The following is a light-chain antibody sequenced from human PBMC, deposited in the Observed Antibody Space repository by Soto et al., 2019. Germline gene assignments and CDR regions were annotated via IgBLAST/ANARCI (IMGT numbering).Light chain of an antibody. V-gene: IGLV3-9*01. Sequence: SYELTQPLSVSVALGQTARITCGGNNIGSKNVHWYQQKPGQASVLVIYRDSNRPSGIPERFSGSNSVNTATLTISRAQAGDEADYYCQVWDSSTGVFGTGTKVTVL. CDR1: NIGSKN. J-gene: IGLJ1*01. CDR3: QVWDSSTGV. CDR2: RDS.